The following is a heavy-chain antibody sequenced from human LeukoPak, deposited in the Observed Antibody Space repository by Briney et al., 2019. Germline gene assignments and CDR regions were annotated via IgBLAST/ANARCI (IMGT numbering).Heavy chain of an antibody. CDR2: ITSDGVGT. V-gene: IGHV3-64*02. Sequence: GGSLRLSCAASGFNFGIYIMHWVRQAPGKGLEYVSAITSDGVGTYYADSVKGRFIISRDNSKNTLYLQMGSLRAEDMAVYYCARTYYFGSSDYYFPTDVWGQGTTVTVSS. J-gene: IGHJ6*02. CDR3: ARTYYFGSSDYYFPTDV. CDR1: GFNFGIYI. D-gene: IGHD3-22*01.